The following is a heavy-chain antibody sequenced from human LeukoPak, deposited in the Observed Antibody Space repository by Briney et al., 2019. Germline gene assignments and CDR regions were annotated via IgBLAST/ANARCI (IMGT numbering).Heavy chain of an antibody. V-gene: IGHV3-30*03. Sequence: GGSLRLSCVASGFTFSSHGIHWVRQAPGKGLEWVAVISFDGSNKYFADSVKGRFTISRDNSKNTLYLQMNSLRAEDTAVYYCARAPNGVYCTSSSCHLDYWGQGTLVTVSS. CDR1: GFTFSSHG. CDR3: ARAPNGVYCTSSSCHLDY. D-gene: IGHD2-2*01. CDR2: ISFDGSNK. J-gene: IGHJ4*02.